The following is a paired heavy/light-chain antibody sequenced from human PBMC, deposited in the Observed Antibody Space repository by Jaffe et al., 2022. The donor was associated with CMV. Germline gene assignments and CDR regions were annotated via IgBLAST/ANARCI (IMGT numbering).Light chain of an antibody. CDR2: DAS. V-gene: IGKV3-20*01. CDR1: QSVSSSY. Sequence: EIVLTQSPGTLSLSPGERATLSCRASQSVSSSYLAWYQQKPGQAPRLLIYDASSRATGIPDRFSGSESGTDFTLTINRLEPEDFAVYYCQQYGSSPWTFGQGTKLEIK. CDR3: QQYGSSPWT. J-gene: IGKJ2*02.
Heavy chain of an antibody. D-gene: IGHD5-12*01. CDR3: VKGAYDFAPPVKSYFDY. V-gene: IGHV3-64D*06. Sequence: EVQLVESGGVLVQPGESLRLSCSASGFTFSNYVMHWVRQAPGKGLEYVSGISSNGGKTHYADSVKGRFIISRDNSNNTLYLQTSSLRAEDTAVYYCVKGAYDFAPPVKSYFDYWGQGTLVTVSS. J-gene: IGHJ4*02. CDR1: GFTFSNYV. CDR2: ISSNGGKT.